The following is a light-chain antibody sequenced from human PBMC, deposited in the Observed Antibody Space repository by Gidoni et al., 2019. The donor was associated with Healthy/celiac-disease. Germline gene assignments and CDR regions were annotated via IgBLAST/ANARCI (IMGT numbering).Light chain of an antibody. J-gene: IGKJ1*01. Sequence: DIHTTQSPSSLSASVGDRVPITCRASQSISSYLNWYQQKPGKDPKLLIYAASRLQSGVPSRFGGSGSGTDFTLTSSSLQPEDFAAYYCQQSYSTPRTFGQGTKVEIK. CDR2: AAS. CDR1: QSISSY. V-gene: IGKV1-39*01. CDR3: QQSYSTPRT.